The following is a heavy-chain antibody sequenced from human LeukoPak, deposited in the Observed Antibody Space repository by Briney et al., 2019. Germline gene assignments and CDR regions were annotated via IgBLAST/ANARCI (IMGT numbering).Heavy chain of an antibody. Sequence: GASVKVSCKVSGYTLTELSMHWVRQAPGKGLEWMGGFDPEDGETIYAQKFQGRVTMTEDTSTDTAYMELSSLRSGDTAVYYCATEFGELSHNWFDPWGQGTLVTVSS. CDR2: FDPEDGET. CDR1: GYTLTELS. CDR3: ATEFGELSHNWFDP. J-gene: IGHJ5*02. D-gene: IGHD3-10*01. V-gene: IGHV1-24*01.